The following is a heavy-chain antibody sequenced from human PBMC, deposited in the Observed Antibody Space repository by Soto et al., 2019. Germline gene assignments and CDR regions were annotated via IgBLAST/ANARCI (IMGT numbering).Heavy chain of an antibody. J-gene: IGHJ2*01. Sequence: QMQLQESGPGLVKPSGTLSLTCGVSGGSISSSKWWTWVRQPPGKGPEWIGEIYHSGSTNYNPSLTSRVTISLDKSNHQCSLTLTSVTAADTAVYYCARQDYSSSTAASFLVNGYFDLWGRGILVTVSS. CDR3: ARQDYSSSTAASFLVNGYFDL. CDR1: GGSISSSKW. V-gene: IGHV4-4*02. D-gene: IGHD6-6*01. CDR2: IYHSGST.